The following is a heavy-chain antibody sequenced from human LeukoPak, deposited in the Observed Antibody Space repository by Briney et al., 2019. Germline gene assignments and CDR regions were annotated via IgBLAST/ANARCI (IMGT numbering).Heavy chain of an antibody. D-gene: IGHD3-22*01. CDR2: IYYSGST. CDR1: GGSISSYY. CDR3: AKTEAYYYDSSGYYFDY. V-gene: IGHV4-59*08. Sequence: SETLSLTCTVSGGSISSYYWSWIRQPPGKGLEWIGYIYYSGSTNYNPSLKSRVTISVDTSKNQFSLKLSSVTAADTAVYYCAKTEAYYYDSSGYYFDYWGPGTLVTVSS. J-gene: IGHJ4*02.